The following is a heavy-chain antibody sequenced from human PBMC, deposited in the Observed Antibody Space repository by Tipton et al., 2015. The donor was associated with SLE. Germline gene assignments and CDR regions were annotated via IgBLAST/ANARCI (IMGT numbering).Heavy chain of an antibody. D-gene: IGHD2/OR15-2a*01. J-gene: IGHJ3*02. V-gene: IGHV4-4*02. CDR3: ARRIRRFAFDI. Sequence: TLSLTCTVSGDSISSRYWWSWVRQPPGKGLQWIGEIFHSGSTNYNPSLKSRLAISLDKPKNQFSLKLNSLTAADTAVYYCARRIRRFAFDIWGQGTMVTVSS. CDR2: IFHSGST. CDR1: GDSISSRYW.